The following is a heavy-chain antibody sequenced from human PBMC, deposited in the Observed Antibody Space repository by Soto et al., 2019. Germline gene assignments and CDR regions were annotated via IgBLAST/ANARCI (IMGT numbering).Heavy chain of an antibody. D-gene: IGHD1-26*01. Sequence: QVQLVESGGGVVQPGRSLRLSCAASGFTFSSYAMRWVRQAPGKGLEWVAVISYDGSNKYYADSVKGRFTISRDNSKNTLYLQMNSLRAEDTAVYYCAREYPNRWELSGGFDYWGQGTLVTVSS. CDR2: ISYDGSNK. V-gene: IGHV3-30-3*01. CDR1: GFTFSSYA. J-gene: IGHJ4*02. CDR3: AREYPNRWELSGGFDY.